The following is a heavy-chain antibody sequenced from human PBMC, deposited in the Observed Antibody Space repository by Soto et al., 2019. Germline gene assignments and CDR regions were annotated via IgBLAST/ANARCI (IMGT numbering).Heavy chain of an antibody. D-gene: IGHD2-2*02. CDR2: IYYSGST. Sequence: SETLSLTCTVSGGSISSYYWSWIRQPPGKGLEWIGYIYYSGSTNYNPSLKSRVTISVDTSKNQFSLKLSSVTAADTAVYYCARDDCISTSCYIGSWGQGTLVTSPQ. CDR1: GGSISSYY. V-gene: IGHV4-59*01. CDR3: ARDDCISTSCYIGS. J-gene: IGHJ5*01.